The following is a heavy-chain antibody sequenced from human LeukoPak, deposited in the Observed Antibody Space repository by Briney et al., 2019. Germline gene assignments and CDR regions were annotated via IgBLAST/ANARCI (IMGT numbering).Heavy chain of an antibody. CDR3: ARRVRWWEFGYFDY. CDR1: GGSFSGYY. CDR2: INHSGST. Sequence: PSETLSLTCAVYGGSFSGYYWSWIRQPPGKGLEWIGEINHSGSTNYNPSLKSRVTISVDTSKNQFSLKLSSVTAADTAVYYCARRVRWWEFGYFDYWGQGTLVTVSS. D-gene: IGHD1-26*01. J-gene: IGHJ4*02. V-gene: IGHV4-34*01.